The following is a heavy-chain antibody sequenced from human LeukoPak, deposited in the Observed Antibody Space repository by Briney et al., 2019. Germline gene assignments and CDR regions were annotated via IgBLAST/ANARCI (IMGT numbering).Heavy chain of an antibody. J-gene: IGHJ4*02. D-gene: IGHD3-10*01. V-gene: IGHV3-23*01. Sequence: GGSLRLSCAASGFTFSSYAMSWVRQAPGKGLEWVSAISGSGGSTYYADSVKGRFTISRDNAKNSLYLQMNSLRAEDTAVYYCARSQVRGVIMGYFDYWGQGTLVTVSS. CDR3: ARSQVRGVIMGYFDY. CDR1: GFTFSSYA. CDR2: ISGSGGST.